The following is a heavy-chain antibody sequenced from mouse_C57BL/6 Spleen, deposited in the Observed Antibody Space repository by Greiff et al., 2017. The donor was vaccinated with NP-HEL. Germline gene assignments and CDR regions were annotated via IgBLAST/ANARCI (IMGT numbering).Heavy chain of an antibody. J-gene: IGHJ2*01. CDR3: ARSGKLLRVPFDY. V-gene: IGHV1-26*01. CDR1: GYTFTDYY. CDR2: INPNNGGT. Sequence: VQLQQSGPELVKPGASVKISCKASGYTFTDYYMNWVKQSHGKSLEWIGDINPNNGGTSYIQKFKGKATLTVDKSSSTAYMELRSLTSEDSAVYDCARSGKLLRVPFDYWGQGTTLTVSS. D-gene: IGHD1-1*01.